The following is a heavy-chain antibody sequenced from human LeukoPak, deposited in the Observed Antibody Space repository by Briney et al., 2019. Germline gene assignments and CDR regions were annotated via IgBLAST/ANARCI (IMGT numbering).Heavy chain of an antibody. CDR1: GYTFTGYY. CDR2: INPNSGGT. V-gene: IGHV1-2*02. D-gene: IGHD2-2*02. CDR3: ARVSGYCSSTSCYTKYTFDY. J-gene: IGHJ4*02. Sequence: ASVKVSCKASGYTFTGYYMHWVRQAPGQGLEWMGWINPNSGGTNYAQKFQGRVTMTRETSISTAYMELSRLRSDDTAVYYCARVSGYCSSTSCYTKYTFDYWGQGTLVTVSS.